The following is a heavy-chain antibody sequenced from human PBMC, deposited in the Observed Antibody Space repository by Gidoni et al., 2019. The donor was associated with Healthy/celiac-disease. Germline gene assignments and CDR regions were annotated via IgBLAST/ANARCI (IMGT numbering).Heavy chain of an antibody. Sequence: EVQLVEYGGGLVQPGGSLRLSCSASGFTSCSYAMNWGRQAPGKGLEYVSAISSNGGSTYYADSVKGRFTISRDNSKNTLYLQMSSLRAEDTAVYYCVKDLYDSSGYSHVDYWGQGTLVTVSS. CDR3: VKDLYDSSGYSHVDY. D-gene: IGHD3-22*01. V-gene: IGHV3-64D*06. J-gene: IGHJ4*02. CDR1: GFTSCSYA. CDR2: ISSNGGST.